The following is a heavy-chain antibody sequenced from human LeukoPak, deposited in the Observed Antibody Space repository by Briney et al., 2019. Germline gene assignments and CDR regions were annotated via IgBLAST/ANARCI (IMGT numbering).Heavy chain of an antibody. V-gene: IGHV1-18*01. CDR2: ISAYNGNT. CDR3: ARDDLSSGFFLYYFDY. Sequence: GASVKVSCKASGYTFTSYGISWVRQAPGQGLEWMGRISAYNGNTNYAQKLQGRVTMTTDTSTSTAYMELRSLRSDDTAVYYCARDDLSSGFFLYYFDYWGQGTLVTVSS. CDR1: GYTFTSYG. J-gene: IGHJ4*02. D-gene: IGHD6-19*01.